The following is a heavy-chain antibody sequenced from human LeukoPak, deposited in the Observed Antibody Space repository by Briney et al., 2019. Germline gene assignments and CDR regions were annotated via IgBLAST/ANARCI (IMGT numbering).Heavy chain of an antibody. D-gene: IGHD5-18*01. J-gene: IGHJ6*03. CDR1: GFTVSSNY. V-gene: IGHV3-53*01. Sequence: GGSLRLSCAASGFTVSSNYMSWVRQAPGKGLEWVSVIYSGGSTYYADSVKGRFTISRDNSKNTLYLQMNSLRAEDTAVYYCAREYSYGPYYYMDVGGKGTTVTVSS. CDR3: AREYSYGPYYYMDV. CDR2: IYSGGST.